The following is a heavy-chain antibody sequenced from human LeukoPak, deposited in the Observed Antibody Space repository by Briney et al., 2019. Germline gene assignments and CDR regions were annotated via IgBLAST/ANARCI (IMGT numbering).Heavy chain of an antibody. CDR2: ISGSGGGT. Sequence: GGSLRLSCAASGFTFTSYAMSWVSQAPGKGLEWVSSISGSGGGTFYADSVKGRFTISRDNSKNTLYLQMNSLRAEDTTVYYCAELGITMIGGVWGKGTTVTISS. V-gene: IGHV3-23*01. CDR1: GFTFTSYA. D-gene: IGHD3-10*02. CDR3: AELGITMIGGV. J-gene: IGHJ6*04.